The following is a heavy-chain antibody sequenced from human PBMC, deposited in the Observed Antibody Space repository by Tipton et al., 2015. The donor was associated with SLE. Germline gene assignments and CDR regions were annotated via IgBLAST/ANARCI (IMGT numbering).Heavy chain of an antibody. V-gene: IGHV3-7*01. D-gene: IGHD5-18*01. J-gene: IGHJ4*02. CDR2: IKQDGSSK. CDR3: ATFPNGITRGYYYFDS. Sequence: GSLRLSCETSEFTFSDYWMYWVRQAPGKGLEWVANIKQDGSSKAYVDSVKGRFTISRDNTKNSLFLQMHSLRAEDSAVYYCATFPNGITRGYYYFDSWGQGTLVTVSS. CDR1: EFTFSDYW.